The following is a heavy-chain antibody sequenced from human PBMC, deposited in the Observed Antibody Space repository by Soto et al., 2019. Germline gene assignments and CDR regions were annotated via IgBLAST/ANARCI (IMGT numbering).Heavy chain of an antibody. CDR2: ISSSGRYG. V-gene: IGHV3-11*06. CDR1: GFSFGDYY. J-gene: IGHJ4*02. D-gene: IGHD3-10*01. Sequence: GGSLRLSCAASGFSFGDYYMTWIRQAPGKGLEWVSYISSSGRYGNYPDSLKGRFTISRDNARNSVFLQMNRLRAEDTALYYCARVHEGFDGSVSYFDSWGRGTLVTVSS. CDR3: ARVHEGFDGSVSYFDS.